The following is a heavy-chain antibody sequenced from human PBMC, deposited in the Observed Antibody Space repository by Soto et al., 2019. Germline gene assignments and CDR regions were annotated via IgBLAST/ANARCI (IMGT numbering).Heavy chain of an antibody. V-gene: IGHV5-51*01. J-gene: IGHJ5*02. CDR2: IYPGDSDT. Sequence: GESLKISCKGSGYSFTSYWIGWVLQIPGKGLEWMGIIYPGDSDTRYSPSFQGQVTISADKSISTAYLQWSSLKASDTAMYYCARVVVIDKDNWFDPWGQRTLVTVSS. CDR1: GYSFTSYW. CDR3: ARVVVIDKDNWFDP. D-gene: IGHD2-21*01.